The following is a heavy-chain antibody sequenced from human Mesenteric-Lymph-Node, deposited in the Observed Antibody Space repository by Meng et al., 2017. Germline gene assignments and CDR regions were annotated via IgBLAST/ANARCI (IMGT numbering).Heavy chain of an antibody. J-gene: IGHJ6*02. D-gene: IGHD3-10*01. CDR1: GYSFTNYY. CDR3: ATDLWFGEFRSLYGMDV. CDR2: INPSGGSA. V-gene: IGHV1-46*01. Sequence: ASVKVSCKASGYSFTNYYIHWVRQAPGQGLEWMGVINPSGGSAPYAQKFQGRVTMTRDTSTSSVYMDLSSLTSEDTAVYYCATDLWFGEFRSLYGMDVWGQGTTVTVSS.